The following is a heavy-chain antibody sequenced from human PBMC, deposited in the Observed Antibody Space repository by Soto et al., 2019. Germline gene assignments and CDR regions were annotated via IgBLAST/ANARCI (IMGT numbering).Heavy chain of an antibody. CDR2: IKSKTDGGTT. V-gene: IGHV3-15*07. D-gene: IGHD2-21*02. J-gene: IGHJ4*02. CDR3: TTYGKGVVVTAISDQG. Sequence: EVQLVESGGGLVKPGGSLRLSCAASGFTFSNAWMNWVRQAPGKGLEWVGRIKSKTDGGTTDYAAPVKGRFTISRDDSKNTLYLQMNSLKTEDTAVYYCTTYGKGVVVTAISDQGWGQGTLVTVSS. CDR1: GFTFSNAW.